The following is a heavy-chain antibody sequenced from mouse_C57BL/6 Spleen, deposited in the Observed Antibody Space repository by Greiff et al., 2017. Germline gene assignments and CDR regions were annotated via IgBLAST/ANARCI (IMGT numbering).Heavy chain of an antibody. CDR2: INPSSGYT. Sequence: QVQLKESGAELARPGASVKMSCKASGYTFTSYTMHWVKQRPGQGLEWIGYINPSSGYTKYNQKFKDKATLTADKSSSTAYMQLSSLTSEDSAVYYCGYYGSSAFDYWGQGTTLTVSS. D-gene: IGHD1-1*01. CDR3: GYYGSSAFDY. V-gene: IGHV1-4*01. CDR1: GYTFTSYT. J-gene: IGHJ2*01.